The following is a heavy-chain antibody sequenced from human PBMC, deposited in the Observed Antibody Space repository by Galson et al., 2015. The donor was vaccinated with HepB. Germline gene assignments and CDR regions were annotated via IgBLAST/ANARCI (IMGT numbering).Heavy chain of an antibody. CDR3: ARDALYYYDRSGYYY. D-gene: IGHD3-22*01. CDR2: ISPYSGHK. V-gene: IGHV1-18*01. CDR1: GYTFNTYA. J-gene: IGHJ4*02. Sequence: SVKVSCKASGYTFNTYAISWVRQAPGQGLEWMGWISPYSGHKDYAQKLHGRVTMTTNTSKSTDYMELRSLRPDDTAVDYCARDALYYYDRSGYYYCGQGPPVTVSS.